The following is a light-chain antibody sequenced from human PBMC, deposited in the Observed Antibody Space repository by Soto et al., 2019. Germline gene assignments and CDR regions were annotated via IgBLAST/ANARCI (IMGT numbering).Light chain of an antibody. CDR2: GSS. CDR3: HQYASSPPYT. V-gene: IGKV3-20*01. J-gene: IGKJ2*01. CDR1: QSVSNNY. Sequence: EIVLTQSPGTLSLSPGERATLSCRASQSVSNNYIAWYQQKPSQAPRLLIFGSSDRATGIPDRFNGSVSGTDFTLTISRREPEDFAVYCCHQYASSPPYTFGRGTNREI.